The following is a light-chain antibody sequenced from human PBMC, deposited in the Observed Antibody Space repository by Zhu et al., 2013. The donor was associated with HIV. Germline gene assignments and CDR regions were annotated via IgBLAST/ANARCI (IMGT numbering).Light chain of an antibody. CDR3: QQRSAWPLT. Sequence: DIVLTQSPGTLSLSPGERATLSCRASQSVDSTFLAWYQQKPGQAPRLLIYDSSRRATGIPDRFSGTGSGTDFTLTISSLEPEDFAFYYCQQRSAWPLTFGGGTKVEIK. CDR1: QSVDSTF. CDR2: DSS. J-gene: IGKJ4*01. V-gene: IGKV3D-20*02.